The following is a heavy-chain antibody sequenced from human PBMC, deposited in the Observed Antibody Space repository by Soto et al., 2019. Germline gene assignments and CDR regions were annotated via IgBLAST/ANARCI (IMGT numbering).Heavy chain of an antibody. V-gene: IGHV4-31*03. CDR1: GGSISSGGYY. Sequence: QVQLQESGPGLVKPSQTLSLTCTVSGGSISSGGYYWSWIRQQPGKGLEWIGYIYYSGSTYYNPSLKSRVTISVDTSKNQFSLKLSSVTAADTAVYYCSRAPLDSSSSWSGWFDPWGQGTLVTVSS. CDR3: SRAPLDSSSSWSGWFDP. D-gene: IGHD6-6*01. J-gene: IGHJ5*02. CDR2: IYYSGST.